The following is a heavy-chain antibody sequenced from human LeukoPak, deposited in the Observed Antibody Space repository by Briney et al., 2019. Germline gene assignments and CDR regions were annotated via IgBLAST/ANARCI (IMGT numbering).Heavy chain of an antibody. CDR2: ISGSGGST. D-gene: IGHD5-18*01. Sequence: PGGSLRLSCAASGFTFSNYDMNWVRQAPGKGLEWVSSISGSGGSTYYADSVKGRFTISRDNSKNTLYLQMNSLRAEDTAVYYCARRLVDTATLDGMDVWGQGTTVTVSS. CDR3: ARRLVDTATLDGMDV. CDR1: GFTFSNYD. J-gene: IGHJ6*02. V-gene: IGHV3-23*01.